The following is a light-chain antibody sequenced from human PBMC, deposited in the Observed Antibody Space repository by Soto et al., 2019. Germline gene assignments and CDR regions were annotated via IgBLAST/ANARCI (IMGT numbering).Light chain of an antibody. CDR2: NAF. J-gene: IGKJ4*01. CDR3: QQYGSSPGT. V-gene: IGKV3-20*01. Sequence: EIVLTHSPGTLSLSPVERATLACRASQSVSSSYLAWYQQKPGQAPRLLIYNAFNRATGIPDRFSGSGSGTDFTLTISRLEPEDFAVYYCQQYGSSPGTFGGGTKVDIK. CDR1: QSVSSSY.